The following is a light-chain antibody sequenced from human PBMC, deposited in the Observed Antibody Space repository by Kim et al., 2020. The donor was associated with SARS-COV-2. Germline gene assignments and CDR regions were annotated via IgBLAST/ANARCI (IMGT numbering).Light chain of an antibody. Sequence: ASVVDRVTITCRPSQLISSYLNWYQQKPGKAPTLLIYAASTLQSGVPSRFSGSGSGTDFTLTIGSLQPEDFATYYCQQSYSTPRTFGGGTKVDIK. V-gene: IGKV1-39*01. J-gene: IGKJ4*01. CDR3: QQSYSTPRT. CDR1: QLISSY. CDR2: AAS.